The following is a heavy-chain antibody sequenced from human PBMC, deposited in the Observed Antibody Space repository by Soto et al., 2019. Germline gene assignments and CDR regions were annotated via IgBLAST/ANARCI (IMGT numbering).Heavy chain of an antibody. CDR1: GYNFITHW. D-gene: IGHD2-2*01. CDR3: ARHPYMTSCYYFDY. V-gene: IGHV5-10-1*01. J-gene: IGHJ4*02. Sequence: PGESLKISCKASGYNFITHWVSWVRQKPGQGLEWVGRIDPSDSFPKYSPSLQGQVSISVDKSISTVYLQLRSLKASDTAIYYCARHPYMTSCYYFDYWGQGTLVTVSS. CDR2: IDPSDSFP.